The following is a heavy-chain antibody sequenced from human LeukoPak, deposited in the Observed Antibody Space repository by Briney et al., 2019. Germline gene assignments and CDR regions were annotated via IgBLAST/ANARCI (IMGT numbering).Heavy chain of an antibody. CDR2: IYSGGST. CDR3: ARSNWNYGGNWFDP. J-gene: IGHJ5*02. Sequence: PGGSLRLSCAASGFTVSSNYMSWVRQAPGKGLEWVSVIYSGGSTYYADSVKGRFTISRDNSKNTLYLQMNSLRAEDKAVYYCARSNWNYGGNWFDPWGQGTLVTVSS. CDR1: GFTVSSNY. D-gene: IGHD1-7*01. V-gene: IGHV3-66*01.